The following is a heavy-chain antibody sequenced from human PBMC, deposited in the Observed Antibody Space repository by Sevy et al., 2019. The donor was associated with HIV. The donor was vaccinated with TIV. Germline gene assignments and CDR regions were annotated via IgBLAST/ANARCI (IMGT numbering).Heavy chain of an antibody. J-gene: IGHJ4*02. CDR1: GFTFSDYH. Sequence: GSLKLSCEASGFTFSDYHMTWIRQAPGKGLEWVAYISSRGSTEHYADSVKGRFTISRDNVKNSLYLQMDSLRGEDTAVYYCAREADYYFDSWGQGSLVTVSS. V-gene: IGHV3-11*01. CDR3: AREADYYFDS. CDR2: ISSRGSTE. D-gene: IGHD2-21*02.